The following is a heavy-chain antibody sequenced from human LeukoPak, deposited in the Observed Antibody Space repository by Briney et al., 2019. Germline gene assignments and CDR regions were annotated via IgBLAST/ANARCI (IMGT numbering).Heavy chain of an antibody. J-gene: IGHJ3*02. V-gene: IGHV1-2*02. CDR3: ARDKAPGNAFDI. Sequence: ASVKVSCKASGYTYTGYYMHWVRQAPGQGLEWMGWINPNSGGTNYAQKFQGRVTMTRDTSISTAYMELSRLRSDDTAVYYCARDKAPGNAFDIWGQGTMVTVSP. D-gene: IGHD2-2*01. CDR1: GYTYTGYY. CDR2: INPNSGGT.